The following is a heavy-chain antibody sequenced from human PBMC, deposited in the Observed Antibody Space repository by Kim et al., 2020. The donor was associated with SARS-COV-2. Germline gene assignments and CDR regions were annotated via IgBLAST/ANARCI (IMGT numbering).Heavy chain of an antibody. D-gene: IGHD2-15*01. CDR2: INHSGST. CDR3: ARGVLPTYCSGGSCAPLVDY. V-gene: IGHV4-34*01. J-gene: IGHJ4*02. Sequence: SETLSLTCAVYGGSFSGYYWSWIRQPPGKGLEWIGEINHSGSTNYNPSLKSRVTISVDTSKNQFSLKLSSVTAADTAVYYCARGVLPTYCSGGSCAPLVDYWGQGTLVTVSS. CDR1: GGSFSGYY.